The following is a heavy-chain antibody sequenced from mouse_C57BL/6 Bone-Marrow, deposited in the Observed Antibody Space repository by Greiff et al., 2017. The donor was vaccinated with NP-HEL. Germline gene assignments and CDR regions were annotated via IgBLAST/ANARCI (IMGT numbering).Heavy chain of an antibody. CDR3: ARDAGNNYFDY. CDR2: SRNKANDYTT. Sequence: EVQLVESGGGLVQSGRSLRLSCATSGFTFSDFYMEWVRQAPGKGLEWIAASRNKANDYTTEYSASVKGRFIVSRDTSQSILYLQMNALRAEDTAIYYCARDAGNNYFDYWGQGTTLTVSS. J-gene: IGHJ2*01. D-gene: IGHD2-1*01. CDR1: GFTFSDFY. V-gene: IGHV7-1*01.